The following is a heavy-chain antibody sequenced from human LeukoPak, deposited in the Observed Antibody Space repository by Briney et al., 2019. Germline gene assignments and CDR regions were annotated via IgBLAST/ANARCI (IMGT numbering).Heavy chain of an antibody. Sequence: ASVRVSCKASGYTFTSYYMHWVRQAPGQGLEWMGIINPSGGSTSYAQKFQGRVTMTRDTSTSTVYMELSSLRSEDTAVYYCARSLYYYGSGSYWGGYYFDYWGQGTLVTVSS. CDR3: ARSLYYYGSGSYWGGYYFDY. CDR2: INPSGGST. V-gene: IGHV1-46*01. J-gene: IGHJ4*02. D-gene: IGHD3-10*01. CDR1: GYTFTSYY.